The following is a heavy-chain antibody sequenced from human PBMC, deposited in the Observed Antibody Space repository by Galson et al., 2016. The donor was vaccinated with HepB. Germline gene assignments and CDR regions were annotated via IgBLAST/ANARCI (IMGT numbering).Heavy chain of an antibody. CDR3: AKVRPPYNSDWYFDL. J-gene: IGHJ2*01. D-gene: IGHD6-25*01. V-gene: IGHV3-23*01. CDR1: GFTFGNFA. Sequence: SLRLSCAASGFTFGNFAMNWVRQTPGKGLEWVAGITNRGVSTYYSDSVKGRFTISGDNFNNTLSLQLNSVRAEDTAVYYCAKVRPPYNSDWYFDLWGRGTLVTGSS. CDR2: ITNRGVST.